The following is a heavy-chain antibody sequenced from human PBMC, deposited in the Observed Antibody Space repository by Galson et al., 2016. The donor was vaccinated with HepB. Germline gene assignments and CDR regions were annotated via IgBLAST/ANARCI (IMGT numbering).Heavy chain of an antibody. J-gene: IGHJ4*02. D-gene: IGHD1-14*01. Sequence: SLRLSCAASGFAFSSYAMSWVRQAPGKGLEWISTISGGAYNSYYTDSVKGRFTISRHNSNNSLYLQMISLRAEDTAVYYCTKDRGGYNQPIHSWGQGTLVTVSS. CDR3: TKDRGGYNQPIHS. CDR2: ISGGAYNS. CDR1: GFAFSSYA. V-gene: IGHV3-23*01.